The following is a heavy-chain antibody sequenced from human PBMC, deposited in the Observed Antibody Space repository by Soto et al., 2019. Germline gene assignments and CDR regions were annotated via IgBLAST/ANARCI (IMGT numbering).Heavy chain of an antibody. J-gene: IGHJ4*02. CDR3: ARDPSYGSGTQTSVT. CDR2: ISYDGSNK. Sequence: QVQLVESGGGVVQPGRSLRLSCAASGFTFSSYAMHWVRQAPGKGLEWVAVISYDGSNKYYADSVKGRFTISRDNSKNTLYLQMNSLRAEDTAVYYCARDPSYGSGTQTSVTWGQGTLVTVSS. D-gene: IGHD3-10*01. V-gene: IGHV3-30-3*01. CDR1: GFTFSSYA.